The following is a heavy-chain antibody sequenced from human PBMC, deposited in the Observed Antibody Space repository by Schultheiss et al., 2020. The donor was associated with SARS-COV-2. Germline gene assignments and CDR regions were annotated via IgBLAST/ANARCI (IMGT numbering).Heavy chain of an antibody. J-gene: IGHJ6*02. CDR3: AGYDSSGYAVFD. V-gene: IGHV4-61*02. CDR2: IYTSGST. D-gene: IGHD3-22*01. Sequence: SETLSLTCTVSGGSISSGSYYWSWIRQPAGKGLEWIGRIYTSGSTNYNPSLKSRVTISVDTSKNQFSLKLSSVTAADTAVYYCAGYDSSGYAVFDWGQGTTVTVSS. CDR1: GGSISSGSYY.